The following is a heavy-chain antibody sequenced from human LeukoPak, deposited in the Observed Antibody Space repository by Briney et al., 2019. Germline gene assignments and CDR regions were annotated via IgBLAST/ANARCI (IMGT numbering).Heavy chain of an antibody. CDR2: IQRDGTSP. J-gene: IGHJ4*02. Sequence: GGSLRLSCTASGFPYGSTSMHWVRHAPGKGREWVSGIQRDGTSPTYADSVKGRFIISRDNAKGSVYLQMNILRAEDTAVYYCSRGHYGPDYWGQGTLVTVSS. CDR1: GFPYGSTS. CDR3: SRGHYGPDY. V-gene: IGHV3-74*01. D-gene: IGHD3-16*01.